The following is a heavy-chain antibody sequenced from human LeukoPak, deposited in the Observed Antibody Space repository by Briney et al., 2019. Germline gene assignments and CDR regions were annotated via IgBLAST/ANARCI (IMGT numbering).Heavy chain of an antibody. CDR3: AREEGGYTYERFDY. J-gene: IGHJ4*02. V-gene: IGHV3-11*04. Sequence: SPGGSLRLSCAASGFTFSDYYMSWIRQAPGKGLGWVSYISSSGSTIYYADSVKGRFTISRDNSKNTLYLQMNSLRAEDTAVYYCAREEGGYTYERFDYWGQGTLVTVSS. CDR2: ISSSGSTI. CDR1: GFTFSDYY. D-gene: IGHD5-18*01.